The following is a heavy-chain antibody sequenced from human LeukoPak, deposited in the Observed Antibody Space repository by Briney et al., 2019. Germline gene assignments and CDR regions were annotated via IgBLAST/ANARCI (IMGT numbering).Heavy chain of an antibody. Sequence: SGGSLRLSCAASGFTFSNAWMSWVRQAPGKGLEWVSVIYSGGSTYYADAVKGRCTISRHNSKNTRYLQMNSLRADDTAVYYCPTLTPLVGAPPFDYWGQGTLVTVSS. CDR2: IYSGGST. CDR1: GFTFSNAW. V-gene: IGHV3-53*04. D-gene: IGHD1-26*01. CDR3: PTLTPLVGAPPFDY. J-gene: IGHJ4*02.